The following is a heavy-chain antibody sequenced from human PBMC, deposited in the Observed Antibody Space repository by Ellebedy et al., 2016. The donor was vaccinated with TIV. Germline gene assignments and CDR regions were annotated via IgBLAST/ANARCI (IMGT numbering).Heavy chain of an antibody. CDR2: IADDGREE. D-gene: IGHD4-17*01. Sequence: GESLKISCAASGFMFWRRWMSWVRQAPGKGLEWVANIADDGREENYVDSVRGRFTIYRDNAKNLLSLHMNTLRAEDTTVYCCASGLTGDYGTFDVWGPGTMVTVSS. CDR1: GFMFWRRW. CDR3: ASGLTGDYGTFDV. J-gene: IGHJ3*01. V-gene: IGHV3-7*03.